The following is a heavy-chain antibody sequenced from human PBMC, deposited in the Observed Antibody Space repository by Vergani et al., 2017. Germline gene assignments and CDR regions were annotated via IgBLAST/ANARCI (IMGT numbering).Heavy chain of an antibody. D-gene: IGHD3-3*01. J-gene: IGHJ2*01. Sequence: EVQLVESGGGLVKPGGSLRLSCAASGFTFSNAWMSWVRQAPGKGLEWVGRIKSKTDGGTTDYAAPVKGRFTISRDDSKNTLYLQMNSLKTEDTAVYYCARELTPRVRFLEWSRRGYFDLWGRGTLVTVSS. V-gene: IGHV3-15*01. CDR1: GFTFSNAW. CDR2: IKSKTDGGTT. CDR3: ARELTPRVRFLEWSRRGYFDL.